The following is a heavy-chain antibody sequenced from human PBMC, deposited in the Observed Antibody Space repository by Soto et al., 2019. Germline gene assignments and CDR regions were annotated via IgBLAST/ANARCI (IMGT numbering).Heavy chain of an antibody. D-gene: IGHD6-19*01. V-gene: IGHV1-46*03. CDR1: GYTLSSYY. CDR2: INTSGGST. Sequence: QVQLVQSGAEVKKPGASVKASCKASGYTLSSYYMHWVRQAPGQGLEWMGIINTSGGSTTYAQKFQGRVTMPRDTSTSTVYMELSSLTSEDTAVYYCARASVSGRRFDYWGEGTLVTVSS. CDR3: ARASVSGRRFDY. J-gene: IGHJ4*02.